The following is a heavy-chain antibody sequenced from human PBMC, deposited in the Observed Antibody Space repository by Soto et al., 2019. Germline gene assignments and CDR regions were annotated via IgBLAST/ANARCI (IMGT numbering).Heavy chain of an antibody. CDR2: IDYSGST. V-gene: IGHV4-31*03. CDR3: ALGSSIAARRGYYYYVDV. D-gene: IGHD6-6*01. CDR1: GGSISSGGYY. Sequence: QVQLQESGPGLVKPSQTLSLTCTVSGGSISSGGYYWSWLRQHPGKGLEWIGYIDYSGSTYYNPSLKSRVTISVDTSKNQFSLKLSSVTAADTAVYYCALGSSIAARRGYYYYVDVWGKGTTVTVSS. J-gene: IGHJ6*03.